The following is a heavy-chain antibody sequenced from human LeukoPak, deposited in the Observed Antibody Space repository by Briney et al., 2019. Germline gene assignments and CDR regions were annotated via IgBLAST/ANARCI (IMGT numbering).Heavy chain of an antibody. CDR2: IYYSGST. CDR1: GGSISSYY. D-gene: IGHD6-19*01. J-gene: IGHJ4*02. CDR3: ARGDLSSGGMGGYYFDY. V-gene: IGHV4-59*01. Sequence: SETLSLTCTVSGGSISSYYWSWIRQPAGKGLEWIGYIYYSGSTNYNPSLKSRVTISVDTSKNQFSLKLSSVTAADTAVYYCARGDLSSGGMGGYYFDYWGQGTLVTVSS.